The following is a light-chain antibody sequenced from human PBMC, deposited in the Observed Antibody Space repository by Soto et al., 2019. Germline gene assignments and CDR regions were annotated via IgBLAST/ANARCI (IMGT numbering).Light chain of an antibody. V-gene: IGKV3-15*01. CDR1: QSVSSN. CDR2: GES. CDR3: QQYNNWPRT. Sequence: EIVMSQSPATLSVSPGERATLSCRASQSVSSNLAWYQQKPGQAPRLPIYGESTRATGIPDRFSGSGSGTELNLTISRLQSEDFAVYYCQQYNNWPRTFGQGTKVDIK. J-gene: IGKJ1*01.